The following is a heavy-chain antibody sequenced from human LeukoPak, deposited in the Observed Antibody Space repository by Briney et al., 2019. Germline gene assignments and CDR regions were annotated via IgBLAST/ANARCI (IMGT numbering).Heavy chain of an antibody. CDR1: RFTFRSYG. V-gene: IGHV3-33*01. CDR3: VTVDRDAFDI. J-gene: IGHJ3*02. CDR2: IWYDGSNK. Sequence: GGSLRLSCAASRFTFRSYGMHWVRQAPGRGLEWVAVIWYDGSNKYYADSVKGRFTISRDNSKNTLYLQMNSLRAEDTAVYYCVTVDRDAFDIWGQGTMVTVSS.